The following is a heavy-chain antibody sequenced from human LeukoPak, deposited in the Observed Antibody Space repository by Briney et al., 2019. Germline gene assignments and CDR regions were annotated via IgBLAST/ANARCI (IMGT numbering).Heavy chain of an antibody. J-gene: IGHJ5*02. CDR3: AREGLRYPFGWFDP. CDR1: GGSIISNSYY. D-gene: IGHD3-9*01. V-gene: IGHV4-61*01. CDR2: IYYSGST. Sequence: PSETLSLTCTVSGGSIISNSYYWGWIRQPPGKGLEWLGYIYYSGSTNYNPSLKSRVTISVDTSKNQFSLKLSSVTAADTAVYYCAREGLRYPFGWFDPWGQGTLVTVSS.